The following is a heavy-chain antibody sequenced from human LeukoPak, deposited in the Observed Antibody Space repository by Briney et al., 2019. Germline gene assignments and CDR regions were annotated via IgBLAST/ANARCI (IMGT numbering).Heavy chain of an antibody. Sequence: GGSLRLSCAASGFSFSSHWMHWVRQAPGKGLVWVSRVRTDGSSTSYAESVRGRFTISRDNAKNTVTLQMNNLGAEDTAVYYCARNSGDYAPFDYWGQGTLVTVSS. CDR1: GFSFSSHW. D-gene: IGHD4-17*01. V-gene: IGHV3-74*01. CDR2: VRTDGSST. J-gene: IGHJ4*02. CDR3: ARNSGDYAPFDY.